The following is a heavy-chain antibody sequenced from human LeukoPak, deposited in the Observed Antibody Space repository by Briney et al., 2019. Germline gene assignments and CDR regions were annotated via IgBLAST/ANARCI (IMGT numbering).Heavy chain of an antibody. J-gene: IGHJ6*02. D-gene: IGHD3-3*01. CDR3: ARPPLRFLEWLPYQDYYCYGMDV. CDR1: GYTFTSYD. CDR2: MNPNSGNT. V-gene: IGHV1-8*01. Sequence: GASVKVSCKASGYTFTSYDINWVRQATGQGLEWMGWMNPNSGNTGYAQKFQGRVTMTRNTSISTAYMELSSLSSEDTAVYYRARPPLRFLEWLPYQDYYCYGMDVWGQGTTVTVSS.